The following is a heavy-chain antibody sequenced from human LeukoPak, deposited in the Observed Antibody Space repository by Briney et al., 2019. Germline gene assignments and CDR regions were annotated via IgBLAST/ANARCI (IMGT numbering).Heavy chain of an antibody. J-gene: IGHJ3*02. Sequence: GGSLRLSCSASGFTFSSYAMHWVRQAPGKGLEYVSAISSNGGSTYYADSVKGRFTISRDNSKNTLYLQMNSLRAEDTAVYYCAKAGYCSGGSCYFGAFDIWGQGTMVTVSS. V-gene: IGHV3-64*04. CDR1: GFTFSSYA. CDR3: AKAGYCSGGSCYFGAFDI. CDR2: ISSNGGST. D-gene: IGHD2-15*01.